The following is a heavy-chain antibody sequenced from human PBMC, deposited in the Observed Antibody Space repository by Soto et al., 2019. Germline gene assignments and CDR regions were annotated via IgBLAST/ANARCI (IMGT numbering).Heavy chain of an antibody. V-gene: IGHV4-4*02. J-gene: IGHJ4*02. D-gene: IGHD6-19*01. CDR2: IYYSGGT. CDR1: GDSINSDYS. Sequence: QVQLQESGPGLVRPSGTLSLSCAVSGDSINSDYSWNWDRQSPGKGLEWIAEIYYSGGTSYNPSLKSPVTISMDKSKTQFSLTLTSVTAADTAMYYCARDTGWGLGYWGQGTLVTVSS. CDR3: ARDTGWGLGY.